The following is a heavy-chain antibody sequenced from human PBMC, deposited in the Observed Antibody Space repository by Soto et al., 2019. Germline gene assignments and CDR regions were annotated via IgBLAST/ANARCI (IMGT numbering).Heavy chain of an antibody. CDR2: ISGSGGST. CDR1: GVTFSSYA. V-gene: IGHV3-23*01. D-gene: IGHD5-18*01. J-gene: IGHJ3*02. Sequence: GGSLRLSCAASGVTFSSYAMSWVRQAPGKGLEWVSAISGSGGSTYYADSVKGRFTISRDNSKNTLYLQMNSLRAEDTAVYYSAKDLRYGYPPDAFDIWGQGTMVTVSS. CDR3: AKDLRYGYPPDAFDI.